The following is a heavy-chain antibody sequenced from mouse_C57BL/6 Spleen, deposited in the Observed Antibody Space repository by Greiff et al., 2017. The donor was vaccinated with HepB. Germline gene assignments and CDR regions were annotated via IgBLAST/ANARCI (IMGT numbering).Heavy chain of an antibody. D-gene: IGHD1-1*01. V-gene: IGHV2-9-1*01. Sequence: VKLMESGPGLVAPSQSLSITCTVSGFSLTSYAISWVRQPPGKGLEWLGVIWTGGGTNYNSALKSRLSISKDNSKSQVFLKMNSLQTDDTARYYCARRTTVVADYAMDYWGQGTSVTVSS. CDR2: IWTGGGT. J-gene: IGHJ4*01. CDR3: ARRTTVVADYAMDY. CDR1: GFSLTSYA.